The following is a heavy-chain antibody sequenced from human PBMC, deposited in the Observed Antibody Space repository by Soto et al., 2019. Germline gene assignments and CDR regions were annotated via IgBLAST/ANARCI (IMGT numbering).Heavy chain of an antibody. V-gene: IGHV1-46*01. Sequence: GASVKVSCKASGYSFTTYYIHWVRQAPGQGLEWMGIIDPSSGSATYTQKFRGRVTMARDTSISTAYMELSRLRSDDTAVYYCARPNQYYYDSSGYYQSWGQGTMVTVSS. CDR1: GYSFTTYY. J-gene: IGHJ3*01. CDR3: ARPNQYYYDSSGYYQS. D-gene: IGHD3-22*01. CDR2: IDPSSGSA.